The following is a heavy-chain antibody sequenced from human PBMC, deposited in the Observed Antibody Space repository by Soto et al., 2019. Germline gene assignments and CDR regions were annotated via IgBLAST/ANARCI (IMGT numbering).Heavy chain of an antibody. CDR2: IYYSGST. CDR1: GGSISSSSYY. D-gene: IGHD3-22*01. CDR3: ARWPYYYDSSGYSNFDY. V-gene: IGHV4-39*01. Sequence: SETLSLTCSVSGGSISSSSYYWGWIRQPPGKGLEWIGSIYYSGSTYYNPSLKSRVTISVDTSKNQFSLKLSSVTAADTVVYYCARWPYYYDSSGYSNFDYWGQGTLVTVSS. J-gene: IGHJ4*02.